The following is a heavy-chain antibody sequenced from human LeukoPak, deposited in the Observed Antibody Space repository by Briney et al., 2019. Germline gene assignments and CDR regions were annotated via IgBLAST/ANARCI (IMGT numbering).Heavy chain of an antibody. D-gene: IGHD4-17*01. CDR3: ARDVNGAFTRSWFDP. CDR1: GDSVSSNNAA. CDR2: TYYRSKWYH. V-gene: IGHV6-1*01. Sequence: SQTLSLTCTISGDSVSSNNAAWVWIRQSPSRGLEWLGRTYYRSKWYHDYAVSVKSRISFNPDTSKNQFFLQLNSVTPEDTAVYYCARDVNGAFTRSWFDPWGQGTRVTVS. J-gene: IGHJ5*02.